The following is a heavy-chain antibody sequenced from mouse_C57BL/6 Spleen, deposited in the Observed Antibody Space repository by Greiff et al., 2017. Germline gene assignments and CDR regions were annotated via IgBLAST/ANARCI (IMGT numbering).Heavy chain of an antibody. Sequence: EVKLQESGPGLVKPSQSLSLTCSVTGYSITSGYYWNWIRQFPGNKLEWMGYISYDGSNNYNPSLKNRISLTRDTSKDQFFLKLNSVTTEDTATYYCAREGGLRPLYAMDYWGQGTSVTVSS. D-gene: IGHD2-4*01. CDR2: ISYDGSN. CDR1: GYSITSGYY. J-gene: IGHJ4*01. CDR3: AREGGLRPLYAMDY. V-gene: IGHV3-6*01.